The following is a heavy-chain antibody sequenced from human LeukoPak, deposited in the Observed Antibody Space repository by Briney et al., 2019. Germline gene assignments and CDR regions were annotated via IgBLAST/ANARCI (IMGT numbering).Heavy chain of an antibody. Sequence: PSETLSLTCTVSGGSISSGDYYWSWIRQPPGKGLEWIGYIYYSGSTYYNPSLKSRVTILIDTSKNQFSLKLSSVTAADTAVYYCARVLAAAGSFDYWGQGTLVTVSS. CDR2: IYYSGST. CDR3: ARVLAAAGSFDY. CDR1: GGSISSGDYY. D-gene: IGHD6-13*01. J-gene: IGHJ4*02. V-gene: IGHV4-30-4*01.